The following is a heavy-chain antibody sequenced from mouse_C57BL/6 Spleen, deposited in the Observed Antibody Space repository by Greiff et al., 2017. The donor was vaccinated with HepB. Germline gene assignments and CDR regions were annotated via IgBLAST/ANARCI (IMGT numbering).Heavy chain of an antibody. CDR1: GFTFSDYG. V-gene: IGHV5-17*01. J-gene: IGHJ3*01. D-gene: IGHD3-2*02. CDR2: ISSGSSTI. Sequence: EVQGVESGGGLVKPGGSLKLSCAASGFTFSDYGMHWVRQAPEKGLEWVAYISSGSSTIYYADTVKGRFTISRDNAKNTLFLQMTSLRSEDTAMYYCARDYSSGYTAWFAYWGQGTLVTVSA. CDR3: ARDYSSGYTAWFAY.